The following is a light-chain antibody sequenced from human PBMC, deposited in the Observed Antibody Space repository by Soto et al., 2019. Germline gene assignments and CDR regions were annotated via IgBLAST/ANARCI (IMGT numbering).Light chain of an antibody. Sequence: EIVLTQSPTPLSLSPGERATLSCRASQSVSSYLAWYQQKPGQAPRILIYDASTRAPGVPARFSGSGSGTEFTLTISSLQPEDFTVYSCLQYHNLWAFGQGTKVDIK. CDR2: DAS. V-gene: IGKV3-15*01. CDR1: QSVSSY. J-gene: IGKJ1*01. CDR3: LQYHNLWA.